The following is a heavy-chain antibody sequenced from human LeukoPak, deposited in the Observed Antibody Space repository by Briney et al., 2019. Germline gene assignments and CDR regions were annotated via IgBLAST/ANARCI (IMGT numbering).Heavy chain of an antibody. CDR3: ARHRVSYSSSSSFDY. J-gene: IGHJ4*02. CDR2: IYPGGSDT. V-gene: IGHV5-51*01. Sequence: GESLKISCKVSGYNFASYWIGWVRQMPGKGLEWMGIIYPGGSDTRYSPSFQGQVTISADKSISTAYLQWSSLKASDTAMYYCARHRVSYSSSSSFDYWGQGTLVTVSS. D-gene: IGHD6-6*01. CDR1: GYNFASYW.